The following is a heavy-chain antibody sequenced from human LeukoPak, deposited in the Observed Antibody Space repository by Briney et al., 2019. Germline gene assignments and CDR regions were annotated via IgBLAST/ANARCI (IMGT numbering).Heavy chain of an antibody. J-gene: IGHJ6*02. CDR1: GRSFSGYY. V-gene: IGHV4-34*01. Sequence: KPSETLSLTCAVYGRSFSGYYWSWIRQPPGKGLEWIGEINHSGSTNYNPSLKSRVTISVDTSKNQFSLKLSSVTAADTAVYYCARGAGLPGLRYFHWLLSPLMDVWGQGTTVTVSS. CDR2: INHSGST. CDR3: ARGAGLPGLRYFHWLLSPLMDV. D-gene: IGHD3-9*01.